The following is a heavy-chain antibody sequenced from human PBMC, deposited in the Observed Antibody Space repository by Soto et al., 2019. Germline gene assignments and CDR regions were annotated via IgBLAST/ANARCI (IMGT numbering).Heavy chain of an antibody. J-gene: IGHJ5*02. V-gene: IGHV3-9*01. CDR2: IGWNSVSI. CDR3: VKDSGSGGNRTPILDP. Sequence: GGSLRLSCAASGFTFEGYAMNWVRQPPGKGLEWVAGIGWNSVSIGYADSVKGRFTISRDNARKSLYLEMTSLRPEDSDLYSCVKDSGSGGNRTPILDPWGRGALVTVSS. D-gene: IGHD2-15*01. CDR1: GFTFEGYA.